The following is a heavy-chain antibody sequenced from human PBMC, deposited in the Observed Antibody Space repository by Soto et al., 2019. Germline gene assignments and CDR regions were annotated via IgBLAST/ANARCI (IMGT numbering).Heavy chain of an antibody. D-gene: IGHD1-26*01. Sequence: ASLKGYCKASGYSFTVYYMDGLRQAPGQGLEWMGWINPKSGGTMYPQKFQGRVTMAWDTSISTAYMALTRLRSDDTAVYYCARDLAKGGGSAGFDYWGQGTLVTVFS. CDR3: ARDLAKGGGSAGFDY. CDR2: INPKSGGT. J-gene: IGHJ4*02. V-gene: IGHV1-2*02. CDR1: GYSFTVYY.